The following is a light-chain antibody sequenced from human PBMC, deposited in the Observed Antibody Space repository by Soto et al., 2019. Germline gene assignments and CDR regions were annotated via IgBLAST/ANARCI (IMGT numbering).Light chain of an antibody. CDR3: KLSYSTQCS. Sequence: QMPQSPSTPTQSVGDRVTLTYRASLSISTWLAWYQQKPGKAPSLLIYAASSLQSGVPSRFSGAGSGTDLTLTTDNLHPEDFAISYCKLSYSTQCSFDQGTK. V-gene: IGKV1-39*01. J-gene: IGKJ1*01. CDR1: LSISTW. CDR2: AAS.